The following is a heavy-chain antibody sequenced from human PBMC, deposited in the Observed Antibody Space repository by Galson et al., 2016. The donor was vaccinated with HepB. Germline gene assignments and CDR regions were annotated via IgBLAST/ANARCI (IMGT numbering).Heavy chain of an antibody. D-gene: IGHD5-24*01. CDR3: AREGDGYIIDH. J-gene: IGHJ4*02. Sequence: SETLSLTCIVSGGSISSYYWSRIRQPPGKGLEWIAYIDYSGSTNYNPYLKSRVTISVDTSKNQFSLKLSSVTAADTAVYYCAREGDGYIIDHWGQGTLVTVSS. CDR2: IDYSGST. V-gene: IGHV4-59*01. CDR1: GGSISSYY.